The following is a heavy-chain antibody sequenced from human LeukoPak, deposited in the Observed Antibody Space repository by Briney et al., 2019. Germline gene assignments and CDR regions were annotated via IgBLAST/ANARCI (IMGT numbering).Heavy chain of an antibody. Sequence: GGSLRLSCAASGFTFSSYAMSWVRQAPGKGLEWVSAISGSGGSTYYADSVKGRFTISRDNSKNTLYLQMNSLRAEDTAVYYCAMQVYGDYVIDYWGQRTLVTVSS. CDR3: AMQVYGDYVIDY. V-gene: IGHV3-23*01. D-gene: IGHD4-17*01. CDR2: ISGSGGST. CDR1: GFTFSSYA. J-gene: IGHJ4*02.